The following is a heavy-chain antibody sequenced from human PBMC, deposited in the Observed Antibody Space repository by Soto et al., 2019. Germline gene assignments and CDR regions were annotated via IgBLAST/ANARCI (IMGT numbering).Heavy chain of an antibody. J-gene: IGHJ3*02. D-gene: IGHD2-8*02. CDR2: ISTSGSTI. CDR1: GFTFSNYE. Sequence: EVQLVESGGGLVQPGGSLRLSCAASGFTFSNYEMNWVRQAPGKGLEWVSYISTSGSTIYYADSVKGRFTISRDNAKNSLYLQMNSLRVEATAVYYCARVVIAIVLVGAFDIWGQGTLVTVSS. V-gene: IGHV3-48*03. CDR3: ARVVIAIVLVGAFDI.